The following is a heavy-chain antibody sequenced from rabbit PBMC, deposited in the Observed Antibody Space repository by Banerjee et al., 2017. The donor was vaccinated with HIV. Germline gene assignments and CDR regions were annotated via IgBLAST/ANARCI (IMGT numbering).Heavy chain of an antibody. J-gene: IGHJ4*01. CDR3: ARSYSRMSWSFDL. V-gene: IGHV1S40*01. D-gene: IGHD1-1*01. CDR2: IDPVFGST. Sequence: QSLEESGGDLVKPGASLTLTCTASGFSFSSGYDMCWVRQAPGKGLEWIGYIDPVFGSTYYASWVNGRFTISKTSSTTVSLQMTSLTAADTATYFCARSYSRMSWSFDLWGPGTLVTVS. CDR1: GFSFSSGYD.